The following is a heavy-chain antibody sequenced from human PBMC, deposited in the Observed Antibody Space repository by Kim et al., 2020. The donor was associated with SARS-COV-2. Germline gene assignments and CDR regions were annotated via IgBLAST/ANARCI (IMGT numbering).Heavy chain of an antibody. Sequence: SETLSLTCAVSGGSISSGGYSWSWIRQPPGKGLEWIGYIYHSGSTYYNPSLKSRVTISVDRSKNQFSLKLSSVTAADTAVYYCARGRAAAGTFFGRRGDAFDIWGQGTMVTVSS. D-gene: IGHD6-13*01. CDR2: IYHSGST. V-gene: IGHV4-30-2*01. CDR3: ARGRAAAGTFFGRRGDAFDI. CDR1: GGSISSGGYS. J-gene: IGHJ3*02.